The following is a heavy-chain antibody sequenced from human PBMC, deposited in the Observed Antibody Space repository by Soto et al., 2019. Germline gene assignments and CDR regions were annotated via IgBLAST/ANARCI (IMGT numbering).Heavy chain of an antibody. CDR3: ARDGITLAGSFDY. CDR2: ISAYNGNR. J-gene: IGHJ4*02. Sequence: QVQLVQSGAEVKKPGASVKVSCKASGYTFFNYGISWVRPAPGQGLEGMGWISAYNGNRNYAGKFQGRPTMTTETSTSTAYMEWRSLRSDDTDVYYCARDGITLAGSFDYWGQGTLVTVSS. V-gene: IGHV1-18*01. CDR1: GYTFFNYG. D-gene: IGHD6-19*01.